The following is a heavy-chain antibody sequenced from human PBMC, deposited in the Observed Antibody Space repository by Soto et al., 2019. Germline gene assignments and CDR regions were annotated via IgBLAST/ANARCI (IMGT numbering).Heavy chain of an antibody. J-gene: IGHJ6*02. CDR3: ATDGAAGAAMGV. CDR1: GFTFSNYG. V-gene: IGHV3-21*02. D-gene: IGHD6-13*01. CDR2: ISGGGEYV. Sequence: EMKLVESGGGLVKPGGSLRLSCAASGFTFSNYGMNWARQSPGKGLVWVSSISGGGEYVGYADSLKGRLTISRDNAKKSLYLQLNSLTADDTAVYYCATDGAAGAAMGVWGQGTTVTVSS.